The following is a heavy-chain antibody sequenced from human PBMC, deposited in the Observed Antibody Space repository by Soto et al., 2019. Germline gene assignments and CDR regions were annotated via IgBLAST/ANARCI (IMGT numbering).Heavy chain of an antibody. Sequence: SETLSLTCTVSGGSINNQYYYWGWVRQPPGKGLEWIGSIYYSGSTYYNPSLKSRVTISVDTSKNQFSLKLSSVTAADTAVYYCCGFWSGYYREYYYYYGMDVWGQGTTVTVSS. CDR2: IYYSGST. V-gene: IGHV4-39*01. CDR3: CGFWSGYYREYYYYYGMDV. J-gene: IGHJ6*02. CDR1: GGSINNQYYY. D-gene: IGHD3-3*01.